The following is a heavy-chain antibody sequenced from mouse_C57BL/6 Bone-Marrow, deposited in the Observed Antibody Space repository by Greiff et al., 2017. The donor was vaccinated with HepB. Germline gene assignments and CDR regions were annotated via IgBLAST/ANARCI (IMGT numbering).Heavy chain of an antibody. CDR3: ARNNYGSTYNY. V-gene: IGHV1-26*01. J-gene: IGHJ2*01. CDR2: INPNNGGT. Sequence: EVQLQQSGPELVKPGASVKISCKASGYTFTDYYMNWVKQSHGKSLEWIGDINPNNGGTSYNQKFKGKATLTVDKSSSTAYMELRSLTSEDSAVYYCARNNYGSTYNYWGQGTTLTVSS. CDR1: GYTFTDYY. D-gene: IGHD1-1*01.